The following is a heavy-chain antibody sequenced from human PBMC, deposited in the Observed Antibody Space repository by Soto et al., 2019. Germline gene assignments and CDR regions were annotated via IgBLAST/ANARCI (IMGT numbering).Heavy chain of an antibody. Sequence: QGQLVQSGAEVTKPGSSVKVSCKASGGTFSSYAISWVRQAPGQGLEWMGGIIHIFGTANYAQKFQGRVTITADESTSTAYMELSSLRSEDTAVYYCARSMVRGVKVGFDPWGQGTLVTVSS. CDR2: IIHIFGTA. CDR1: GGTFSSYA. J-gene: IGHJ5*02. D-gene: IGHD3-10*01. V-gene: IGHV1-69*01. CDR3: ARSMVRGVKVGFDP.